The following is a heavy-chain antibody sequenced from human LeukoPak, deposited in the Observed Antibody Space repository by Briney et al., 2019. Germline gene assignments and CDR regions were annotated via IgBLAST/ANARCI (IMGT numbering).Heavy chain of an antibody. CDR1: GGSFSGYY. V-gene: IGHV4-34*01. D-gene: IGHD4/OR15-4a*01. Sequence: SETLSLTCAVYGGSFSGYYWSWIRQPPGKGLEGIGEINHGGSTNYNPSLTSPVTISEDTSKNQFSLKLSSVTAADTAVYYFAIGRAFDYWGQGTLVTVSS. J-gene: IGHJ4*02. CDR2: INHGGST. CDR3: AIGRAFDY.